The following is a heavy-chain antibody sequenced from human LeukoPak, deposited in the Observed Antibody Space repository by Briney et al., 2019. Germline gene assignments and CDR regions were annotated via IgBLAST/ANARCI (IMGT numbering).Heavy chain of an antibody. V-gene: IGHV4-61*02. CDR2: IYTSGST. D-gene: IGHD6-19*01. CDR1: GGSISSGSYY. Sequence: PSETLSLTCTVSGGSISSGSYYWSWIRQPAGKGLEWIGRIYTSGSTNYNPSLKSRVTLSVDTSKNQFSLRLTSVTAADTAVYYCARDPGSSGYWYFDLWGRGTLVTVSS. CDR3: ARDPGSSGYWYFDL. J-gene: IGHJ2*01.